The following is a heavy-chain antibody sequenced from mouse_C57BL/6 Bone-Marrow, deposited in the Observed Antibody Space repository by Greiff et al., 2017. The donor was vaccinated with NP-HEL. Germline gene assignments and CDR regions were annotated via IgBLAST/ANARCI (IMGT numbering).Heavy chain of an antibody. D-gene: IGHD1-1*01. CDR3: ARPPYYYGSSYYAMDY. CDR2: IYPGSGNT. CDR1: GYSFTSYY. J-gene: IGHJ4*01. Sequence: QVQLKESGPELVKPGASVKISCKASGYSFTSYYIHWVKQRPGQGLEWIGWIYPGSGNTKYNEKFKGKATLTADTSSSTAYMQLSSLTSEDSAVYYCARPPYYYGSSYYAMDYWGQGTSVTVSS. V-gene: IGHV1-66*01.